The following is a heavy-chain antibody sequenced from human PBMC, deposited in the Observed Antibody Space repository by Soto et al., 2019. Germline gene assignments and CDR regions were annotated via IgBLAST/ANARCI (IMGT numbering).Heavy chain of an antibody. CDR3: AREVDIVATIDY. V-gene: IGHV4-34*01. CDR2: INHSGST. CDR1: GGSFSGYY. Sequence: SETLSLTCAVYGGSFSGYYWSWIRQPPGKGLEWIGEINHSGSTNYNPSLKSRVTISVDTSKNHFSLKLSSVTAADTAVYYCAREVDIVATIDYWGQGTLVTVSS. J-gene: IGHJ4*02. D-gene: IGHD5-12*01.